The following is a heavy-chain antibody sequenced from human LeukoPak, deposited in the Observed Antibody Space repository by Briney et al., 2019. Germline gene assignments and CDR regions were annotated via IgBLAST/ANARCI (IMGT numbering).Heavy chain of an antibody. V-gene: IGHV3-23*01. CDR2: ISGSGGST. CDR1: GFTFSSYA. J-gene: IGHJ3*02. Sequence: GGSLRLSCAASGFTFSSYAMSWVRQAPGKGLEWVSAISGSGGSTYYADSVKGRFTISRDNSKNTLYLQMNSLRAEDTAVYYCARAVNSNLSGYYSHAFDIWGQGTMVTVSS. CDR3: ARAVNSNLSGYYSHAFDI. D-gene: IGHD3-22*01.